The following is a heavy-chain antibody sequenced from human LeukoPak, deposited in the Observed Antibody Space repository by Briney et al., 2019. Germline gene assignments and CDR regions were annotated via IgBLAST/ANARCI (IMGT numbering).Heavy chain of an antibody. CDR1: GYTFTHHA. CDR2: IIPIFGTA. CDR3: ARLGFGYCSSTSCYYYYGMDV. V-gene: IGHV1-69*13. Sequence: GASVRVSCKAPGYTFTHHAISWVRQAPGQGLEWMGGIIPIFGTANYAQKFQGRVTITADESTSTAYMELSSLRSEDTAVYYCARLGFGYCSSTSCYYYYGMDVWGQGTTVTVSS. J-gene: IGHJ6*02. D-gene: IGHD2-2*03.